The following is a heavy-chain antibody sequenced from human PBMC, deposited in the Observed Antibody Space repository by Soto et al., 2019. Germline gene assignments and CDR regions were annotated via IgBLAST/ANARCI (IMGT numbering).Heavy chain of an antibody. CDR3: TRESPPNYYYGMDV. J-gene: IGHJ6*02. D-gene: IGHD3-10*01. CDR1: GGTFYRHT. Sequence: QVQMVQSGAEVKKPGSSVNISCKASGGTFYRHTITWVRQAPGQGLEWMGRVVPFLRVTTYAQKFRDRLTIVADKATDTAYMELGSLTSEDSAIYYCTRESPPNYYYGMDVWGQGTTVTVS. V-gene: IGHV1-69*02. CDR2: VVPFLRVT.